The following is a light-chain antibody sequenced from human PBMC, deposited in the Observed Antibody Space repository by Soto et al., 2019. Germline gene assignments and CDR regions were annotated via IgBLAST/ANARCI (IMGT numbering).Light chain of an antibody. J-gene: IGLJ3*02. CDR3: SSYAGSNNLRV. CDR1: NSNIGSNT. CDR2: SSN. Sequence: QSVLTQPPSASGTPGQRVTISCSGSNSNIGSNTVNWYQQFPGAAPKLLVYSSNLRPSGVPDRFSGSKSGTSASLAISGLQSEDESDYYCSSYAGSNNLRVFGGGTKLTVL. V-gene: IGLV1-44*01.